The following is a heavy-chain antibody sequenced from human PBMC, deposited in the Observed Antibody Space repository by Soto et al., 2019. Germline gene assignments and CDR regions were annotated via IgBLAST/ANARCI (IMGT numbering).Heavy chain of an antibody. Sequence: GGSLRLSCTASGFTFGDYAMSWFRQAPGKGLEWVGFIRSKAYGGTTEYAASVKGRFTISRDDSKSIAYLQMNSLKTEDTAVYYCTRNAIVVVPAAMWVGENYFDYWGQGTLVTVSS. CDR2: IRSKAYGGTT. V-gene: IGHV3-49*03. D-gene: IGHD2-2*01. CDR3: TRNAIVVVPAAMWVGENYFDY. J-gene: IGHJ4*02. CDR1: GFTFGDYA.